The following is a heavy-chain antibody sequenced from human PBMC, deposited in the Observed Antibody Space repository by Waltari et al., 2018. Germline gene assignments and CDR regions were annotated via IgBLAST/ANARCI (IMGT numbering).Heavy chain of an antibody. CDR2: IYTSGST. D-gene: IGHD2-2*01. CDR1: GCSTRRYY. CDR3: ARAARTRYFDY. J-gene: IGHJ4*02. V-gene: IGHV4-4*07. Sequence: QVQLQESGPGLVKPSATLSLTCTVPGCSTRRYYWTWIRQPAGKGLEWIGRIYTSGSTNYNPSLKSRVTMSVDTSKNQFSLKLSSVTAADTAVYYCARAARTRYFDYWGQGTLVTVSS.